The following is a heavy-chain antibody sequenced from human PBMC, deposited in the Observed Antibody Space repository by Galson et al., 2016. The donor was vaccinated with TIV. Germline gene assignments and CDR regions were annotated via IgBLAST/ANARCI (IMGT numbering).Heavy chain of an antibody. CDR1: GGSVSRGTYY. Sequence: ETLSLTCSVSGGSVSRGTYYWSWLRQSPGKRLEWIGYVYYNGKTNYNPSLKSRVNMSIDRSKNQFSLTLRSVTAADTAVYFCTRDPTYNNSWYWYFDLWGRGTLVAVSS. CDR3: TRDPTYNNSWYWYFDL. CDR2: VYYNGKT. D-gene: IGHD6-13*01. J-gene: IGHJ2*01. V-gene: IGHV4-61*01.